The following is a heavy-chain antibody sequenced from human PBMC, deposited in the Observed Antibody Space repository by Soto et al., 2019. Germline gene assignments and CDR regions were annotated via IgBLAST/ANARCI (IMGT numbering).Heavy chain of an antibody. CDR3: ARAVGWFGELPAWWFDP. CDR2: IYYSGST. CDR1: GGSISSYY. Sequence: PSETLSLTCTVSGGSISSYYWSWIRQPPGKGLEWIGYIYYSGSTNYNPSLKSRVTISVDTSKNQFSLKLSSVTAADTAVYYCARAVGWFGELPAWWFDPWGQGTLVTVSS. D-gene: IGHD3-10*01. J-gene: IGHJ5*02. V-gene: IGHV4-59*08.